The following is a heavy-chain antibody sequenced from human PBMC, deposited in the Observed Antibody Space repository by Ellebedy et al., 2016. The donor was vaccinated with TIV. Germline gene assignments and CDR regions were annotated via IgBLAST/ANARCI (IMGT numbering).Heavy chain of an antibody. CDR2: ISYSGTS. CDR1: GGSITNYF. Sequence: MPSETLSLTCTVSGGSITNYFWSWIRQPPVKGLEWSASISYSGTSDSNPSLKSPSTMSVNTSNHQFSLKFSSVTAADTAVYYCARHSRNNYGNFAAPREYYYYYWGQGTLVTVSS. J-gene: IGHJ4*02. CDR3: ARHSRNNYGNFAAPREYYYYY. V-gene: IGHV4-59*08. D-gene: IGHD5-18*01.